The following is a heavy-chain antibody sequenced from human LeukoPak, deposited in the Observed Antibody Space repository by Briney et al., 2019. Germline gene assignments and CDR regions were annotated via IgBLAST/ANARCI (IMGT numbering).Heavy chain of an antibody. D-gene: IGHD3-16*01. CDR2: IYYSGST. CDR3: ARGDRTFLFDY. Sequence: SETLSLTCTVSGGSISSYYWSWIRQPPGKGLEWIGYIYYSGSTNYNPSLKSRVTISVDTSKGQFSLKLSSVTAADTAVYYCARGDRTFLFDYWGQGTLVTVSS. V-gene: IGHV4-59*01. J-gene: IGHJ4*02. CDR1: GGSISSYY.